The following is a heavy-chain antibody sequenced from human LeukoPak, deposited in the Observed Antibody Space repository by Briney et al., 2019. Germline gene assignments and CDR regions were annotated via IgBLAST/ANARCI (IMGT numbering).Heavy chain of an antibody. J-gene: IGHJ3*02. Sequence: SETLSLTCTVSGGSISSGGYYWSWIRQHPGKGLEWIGYIYYSGSTYHNPSLKSRVTISVDTSKNQFSLKLSSVTAADTAVYYCARVTGYYYGSGDSDAFDIWGQGTMVTVSS. CDR1: GGSISSGGYY. V-gene: IGHV4-31*03. CDR2: IYYSGST. CDR3: ARVTGYYYGSGDSDAFDI. D-gene: IGHD3-10*01.